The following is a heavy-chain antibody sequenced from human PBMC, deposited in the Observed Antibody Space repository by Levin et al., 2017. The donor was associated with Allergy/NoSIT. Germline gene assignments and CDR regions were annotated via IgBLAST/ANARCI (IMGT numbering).Heavy chain of an antibody. CDR2: IKQDGSEK. D-gene: IGHD5-12*01. CDR3: AELDSGSPRY. V-gene: IGHV3-7*01. J-gene: IGHJ4*02. Sequence: GESLKISCAASGFTFSSYWMTWVRQAPGKGLEWVANIKQDGSEKSYVDSVKGRFTISRDNAKNSLYLQMNSLRAEDTAVYYCAELDSGSPRYRGQGTLVTVSS. CDR1: GFTFSSYW.